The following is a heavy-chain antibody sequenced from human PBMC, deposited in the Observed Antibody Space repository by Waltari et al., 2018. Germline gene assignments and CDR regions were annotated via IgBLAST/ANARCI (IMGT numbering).Heavy chain of an antibody. CDR1: GGSISRNNYY. V-gene: IGHV4-39*07. D-gene: IGHD1-1*01. CDR3: ARGGEKRWDYFDY. Sequence: QLQLQESGPGLVKPSETLSLTCNVPGGSISRNNYYLGWISQPPGKGLEWIGTIHYGGSSYYNSSLKSRVTISVDTSKNQFSLKLSSVTAADTAVYYCARGGEKRWDYFDYWGQGTLVTVSS. CDR2: IHYGGSS. J-gene: IGHJ4*02.